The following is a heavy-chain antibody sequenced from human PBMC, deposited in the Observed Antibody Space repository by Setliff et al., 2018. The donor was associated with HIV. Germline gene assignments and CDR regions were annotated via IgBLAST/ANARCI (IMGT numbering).Heavy chain of an antibody. CDR2: IYYSGST. D-gene: IGHD6-19*01. CDR1: AGSIRSSTYY. Sequence: SETLSLTCTVYAGSIRSSTYYWAWIRQPPGKGLEWIGTIYYSGSTYHNPFLKSRATISVDISKNQFSLRLSSVTAADTAVYYCIIAYSSGWLAPMGFDSWGQGTLVTVSS. V-gene: IGHV4-39*01. J-gene: IGHJ4*02. CDR3: IIAYSSGWLAPMGFDS.